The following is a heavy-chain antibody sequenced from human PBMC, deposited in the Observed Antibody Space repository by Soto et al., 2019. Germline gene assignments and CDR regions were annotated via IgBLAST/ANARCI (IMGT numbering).Heavy chain of an antibody. CDR2: ISGSGGST. Sequence: EVQLLESGGGLVQPGVSLRLSCTASGFTFSSYTMRWVRQAPGQGLEWVSAISGSGGSTFYADSVKGRFAISRDNSKNTLFLQMTSLRADDTAVYYCANEVSFVSSGFYDDFHFGGQGARVTVSS. V-gene: IGHV3-23*01. D-gene: IGHD3-22*01. J-gene: IGHJ4*02. CDR1: GFTFSSYT. CDR3: ANEVSFVSSGFYDDFHF.